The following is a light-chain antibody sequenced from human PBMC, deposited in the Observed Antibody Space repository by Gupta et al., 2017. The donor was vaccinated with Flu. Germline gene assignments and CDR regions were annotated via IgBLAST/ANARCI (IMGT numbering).Light chain of an antibody. CDR2: ESS. J-gene: IGKJ1*01. CDR3: KQKKHFPRT. V-gene: IGKV2-24*01. Sequence: VTLGKPASNSCRSDQRLVHSNGNNYLDWVQQRPGQPPRLLIYESSKRGSGVPDRFSGSGAGTDFTLQISRGEPEDVGIYYCKQKKHFPRTFGQGTXVEIK. CDR1: QRLVHSNGNNY.